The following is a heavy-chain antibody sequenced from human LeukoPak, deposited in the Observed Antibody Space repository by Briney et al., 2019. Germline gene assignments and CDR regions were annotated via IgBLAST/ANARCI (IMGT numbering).Heavy chain of an antibody. V-gene: IGHV4-39*07. CDR2: IYYSGST. CDR3: ARGRWFGTKVGGPRYYYYMDV. CDR1: GGSISSSSYY. J-gene: IGHJ6*03. Sequence: SETLSLTCTVSGGSISSSSYYWGWIRQPPGKGLEWIGSIYYSGSTYYNPSLKSRVTISVDTSKNQFSLKLSSVTAADTAVYYCARGRWFGTKVGGPRYYYYMDVWGKGATVTVSS. D-gene: IGHD3-10*01.